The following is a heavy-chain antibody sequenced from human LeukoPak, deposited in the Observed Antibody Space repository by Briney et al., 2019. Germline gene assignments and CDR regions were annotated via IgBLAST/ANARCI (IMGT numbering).Heavy chain of an antibody. V-gene: IGHV1-2*02. J-gene: IGHJ6*03. Sequence: SVKVSCKASGYTFTGYYMHWVRQAPGQGLEWMGWINPNSGGTNYAQKFQGRVTMTRDTSISTAYMELSRLRSDDTAVYYCARDREIWGSYYYYYYMDVWGKGTTVTVSS. CDR3: ARDREIWGSYYYYYYMDV. CDR2: INPNSGGT. D-gene: IGHD3-16*01. CDR1: GYTFTGYY.